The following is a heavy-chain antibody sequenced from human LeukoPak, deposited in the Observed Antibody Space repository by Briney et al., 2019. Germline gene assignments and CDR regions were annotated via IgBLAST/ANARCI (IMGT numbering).Heavy chain of an antibody. CDR1: GFTFSSYW. CDR2: ISSSGSTI. D-gene: IGHD3-3*01. Sequence: GGSLRLSCAASGFTFSSYWMSWVRQAPGKGLEWVSYISSSGSTIYYADSVKGRFTISRDNAKNSLYLQMNSLRAEDTAVYYCASGRITIFGVGPFDPWGQGTLVTVSS. J-gene: IGHJ5*02. V-gene: IGHV3-48*04. CDR3: ASGRITIFGVGPFDP.